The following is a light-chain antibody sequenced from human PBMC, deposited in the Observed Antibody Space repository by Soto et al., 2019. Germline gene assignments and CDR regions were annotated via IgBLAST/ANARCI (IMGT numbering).Light chain of an antibody. J-gene: IGKJ1*01. CDR3: QQHSRT. CDR1: QSVSSY. CDR2: DAS. Sequence: EVVLTQSPATLSLSPGERVTLSCRASQSVSSYLAWYQQKPGQAPRLLILDASNGAPGIPARFSGSGSGTDFTLTIGSLEPEDFAVYYWQQHSRTFGQGTKVEMK. V-gene: IGKV3-11*01.